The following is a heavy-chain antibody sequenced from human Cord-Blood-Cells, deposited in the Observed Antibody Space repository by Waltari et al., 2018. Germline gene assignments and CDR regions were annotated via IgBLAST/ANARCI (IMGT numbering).Heavy chain of an antibody. CDR1: GYTFTGYY. D-gene: IGHD1-1*01. J-gene: IGHJ4*02. CDR2: INPDSGGT. CDR3: ASGTDDGGPLDY. V-gene: IGHV1-2*04. Sequence: QVQLVQSGAEVKKPGASVKVSCKASGYTFTGYYMHWVRQAPGQGLEWMRWINPDSGGTNYAHKCQGLVTMTRDTSISTAYMELSRLRSDDTAVYYCASGTDDGGPLDYWGQGTLVTVSS.